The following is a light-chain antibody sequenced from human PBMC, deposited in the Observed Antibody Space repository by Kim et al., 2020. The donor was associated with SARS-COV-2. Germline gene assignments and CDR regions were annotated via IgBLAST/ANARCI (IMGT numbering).Light chain of an antibody. CDR3: QQYSKWPYT. Sequence: SGSPGERATLSCRASQRVGKSLAWYQQIRGRAPRLLMYGAFTRATGVPARFSGSGSGTDFTLTISSLQSEDFAVYFCQQYSKWPYTFGKGTKLEI. J-gene: IGKJ2*01. CDR1: QRVGKS. V-gene: IGKV3-15*01. CDR2: GAF.